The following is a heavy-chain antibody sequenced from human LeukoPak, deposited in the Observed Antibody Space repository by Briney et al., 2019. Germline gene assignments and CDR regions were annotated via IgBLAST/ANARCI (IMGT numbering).Heavy chain of an antibody. V-gene: IGHV1-46*01. D-gene: IGHD2-21*02. J-gene: IGHJ3*02. CDR2: INPSGGST. CDR1: GYTSTSYY. CDR3: ARDSSYNCGGDCFPSDAFDI. Sequence: ASVKVSCKASGYTSTSYYMHWVRQAPGQGLEWMGIINPSGGSTSYAQKFQGRVTMTRDTSTSTVYMELSSLRSEDTAVYYCARDSSYNCGGDCFPSDAFDIWGQGTMVTVSS.